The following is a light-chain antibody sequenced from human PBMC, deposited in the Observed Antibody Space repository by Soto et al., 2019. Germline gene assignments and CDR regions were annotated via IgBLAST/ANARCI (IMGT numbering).Light chain of an antibody. CDR2: GAY. J-gene: IGKJ5*01. Sequence: EIVMTQSPATLSVSPGEGVTLSCRASQTVPSRIAWYQQKPGQAPSLLIYGAYPRATGVPDRYSGTGSGTEFTLTISSPKSEDYAVYYCQQYKSWPPIAFGQGTRLEIK. CDR3: QQYKSWPPIA. CDR1: QTVPSR. V-gene: IGKV3-15*01.